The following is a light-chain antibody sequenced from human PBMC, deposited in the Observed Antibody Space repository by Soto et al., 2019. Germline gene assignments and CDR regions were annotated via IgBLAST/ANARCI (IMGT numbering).Light chain of an antibody. J-gene: IGKJ4*01. Sequence: DIHMTQSPSSLSVSVGDRVTITCRASQNVAAYLNWHQHKAGEAPKSLIYAASKLRSGVPSRFSATGSETDFTLTITDLQPADSATYYCQQSFSAPLTFGEGTKVEIK. CDR2: AAS. CDR3: QQSFSAPLT. V-gene: IGKV1-39*01. CDR1: QNVAAY.